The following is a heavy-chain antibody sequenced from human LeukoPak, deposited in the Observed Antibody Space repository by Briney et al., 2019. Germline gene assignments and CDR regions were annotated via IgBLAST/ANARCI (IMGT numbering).Heavy chain of an antibody. CDR1: GGSISSGDYS. V-gene: IGHV4-30-2*01. CDR3: ARDQDYYDSSGYSIGQYWYFDL. Sequence: PSETLSLACAVSGGSISSGDYSWSWIRQPPGKGLEWIGYIYHSGSTYYNPSLKSRVTISVDRSKNQFSLKLSSVTAADTAVYYCARDQDYYDSSGYSIGQYWYFDLWGRGTLVTVSS. CDR2: IYHSGST. D-gene: IGHD3-22*01. J-gene: IGHJ2*01.